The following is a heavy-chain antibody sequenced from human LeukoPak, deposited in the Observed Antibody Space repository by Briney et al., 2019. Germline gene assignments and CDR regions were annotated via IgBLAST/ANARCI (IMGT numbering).Heavy chain of an antibody. CDR3: AKRLVCSTTHCYGFDF. D-gene: IGHD2-2*01. J-gene: IGHJ4*02. V-gene: IGHV3-23*01. CDR1: RFTFSSYA. CDR2: ISGSGGST. Sequence: GGSLRLSCAASRFTFSSYAMSWVRQAPGKGLEWVSAISGSGGSTYYADSVKGRFTISRDNSKNTVSLQMNSLRGEDTAIYYCAKRLVCSTTHCYGFDFWGQGTLVTVSS.